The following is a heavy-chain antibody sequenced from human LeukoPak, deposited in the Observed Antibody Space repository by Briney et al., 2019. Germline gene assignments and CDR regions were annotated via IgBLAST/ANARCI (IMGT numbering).Heavy chain of an antibody. Sequence: ASVKVSCKASGYTFTTYGINWVRQAPGQGLEWMGWISAYNGNTNYAQKPQGGVTMTTDTSTSTAYMELRSLRSDDTAVYYCAAKGYCSGGSCLDYWGQGTLSPSPQ. CDR2: ISAYNGNT. D-gene: IGHD2-15*01. V-gene: IGHV1-18*01. J-gene: IGHJ4*02. CDR3: AAKGYCSGGSCLDY. CDR1: GYTFTTYG.